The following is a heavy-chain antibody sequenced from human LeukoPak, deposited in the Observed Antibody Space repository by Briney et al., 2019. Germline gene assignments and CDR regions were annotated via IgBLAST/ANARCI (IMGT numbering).Heavy chain of an antibody. Sequence: GGSLRLSCAASGFIFSSYSMNWVRQAPGKGLEWVSSISSSSSYIYYADSVKGRFTISRDNSKSTLSLQMNSLRVEDTAIYYCARDIELSTWGLGTLVTVSS. CDR3: ARDIELST. CDR1: GFIFSSYS. J-gene: IGHJ3*01. CDR2: ISSSSSYI. V-gene: IGHV3-21*04. D-gene: IGHD3-16*02.